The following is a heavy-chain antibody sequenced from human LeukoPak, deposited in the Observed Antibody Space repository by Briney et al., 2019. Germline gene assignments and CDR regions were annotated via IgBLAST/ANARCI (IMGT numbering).Heavy chain of an antibody. CDR3: ARVESGGLYYDY. CDR2: IYYSGST. CDR1: GGSISSGDYY. D-gene: IGHD3-10*01. Sequence: ASETLSLTCTVSGGSISSGDYYWSWIRQPPGKGLEWIGYIYYSGSTHYNPSLKSRVTISVDTSKNQFSLKLSSVTAADTAVYYCARVESGGLYYDYWGQGTLVTVSS. J-gene: IGHJ4*02. V-gene: IGHV4-30-4*08.